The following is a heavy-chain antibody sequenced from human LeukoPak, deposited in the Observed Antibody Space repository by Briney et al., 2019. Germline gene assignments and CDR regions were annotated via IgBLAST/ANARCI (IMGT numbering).Heavy chain of an antibody. CDR2: IIPILGIA. CDR1: GGTFSSYA. CDR3: ARVDAAAVDY. J-gene: IGHJ4*02. Sequence: ASLTVSYRAPGGTFSSYAISWVRQAPGQGLEWMGRIIPILGIANYAQKFQGRVTITADKSTSTAYMELSSLRSEDTAVYYCARVDAAAVDYWGQGTLVTVSS. D-gene: IGHD6-13*01. V-gene: IGHV1-69*04.